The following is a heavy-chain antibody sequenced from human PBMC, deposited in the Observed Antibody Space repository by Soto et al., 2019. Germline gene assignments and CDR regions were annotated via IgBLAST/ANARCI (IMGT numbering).Heavy chain of an antibody. D-gene: IGHD6-13*01. CDR3: ARRSGLKHSSSWYY. CDR1: GGSISSSNW. CDR2: IYHSGST. V-gene: IGHV4-4*02. J-gene: IGHJ4*02. Sequence: QVQLQESGPVLVKPSVTLSLTCDVSGGSISSSNWWSCVRQPPGKGVEWIGEIYHSGSTNYNPSLKSRVTISVDKSKNQFSLKLSSVTAADTAVYYCARRSGLKHSSSWYYWCQGTLVTVSS.